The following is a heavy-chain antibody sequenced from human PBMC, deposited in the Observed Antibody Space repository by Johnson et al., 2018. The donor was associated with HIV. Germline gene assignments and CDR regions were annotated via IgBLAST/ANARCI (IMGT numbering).Heavy chain of an antibody. CDR2: ISYDGSNK. CDR3: ARVKGAFDI. J-gene: IGHJ3*02. V-gene: IGHV3-30-3*01. Sequence: QVQLVESGGGVVQPGRSLRLSCAASGFTFSSYAMHWVRQAPGKGLEWVAVISYDGSNKYYADSVKGRFTIYRDNSKNTLYLQMNSLRAEDTAVYYCARVKGAFDIWGQGTMVTVSS. CDR1: GFTFSSYA.